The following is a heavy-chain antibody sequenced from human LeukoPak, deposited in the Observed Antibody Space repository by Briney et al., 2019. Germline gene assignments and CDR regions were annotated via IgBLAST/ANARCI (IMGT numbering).Heavy chain of an antibody. V-gene: IGHV3-23*01. CDR1: GFTFSTNA. CDR2: ISGSGAST. D-gene: IGHD4-17*01. Sequence: GGSLRLSCLTSGFTFSTNAMSWVRQAPGKGLEWISGISGSGASTYYADSVTGRFTISRDNSRNTLYLQMNSLRGDDTAVYYCASSTTVTNWGQGTLVTVSS. CDR3: ASSTTVTN. J-gene: IGHJ4*02.